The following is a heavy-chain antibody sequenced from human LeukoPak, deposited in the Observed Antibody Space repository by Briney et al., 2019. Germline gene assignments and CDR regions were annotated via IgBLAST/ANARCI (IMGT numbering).Heavy chain of an antibody. CDR3: ARGGRGKSGFDY. J-gene: IGHJ4*02. D-gene: IGHD2-15*01. V-gene: IGHV4-31*03. CDR2: IYYSGST. Sequence: SETLSLTCTVSGGSISSGGYYWSWIRQHPGKGLEWIGYIYYSGSTYYNPSLKSRVTISVDTSKNQFSLKLSSVTAAGTAVYYCARGGRGKSGFDYWGQGTLVTVSS. CDR1: GGSISSGGYY.